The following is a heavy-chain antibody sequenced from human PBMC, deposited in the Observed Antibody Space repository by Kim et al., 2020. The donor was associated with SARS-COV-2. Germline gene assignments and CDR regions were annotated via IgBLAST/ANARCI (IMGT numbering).Heavy chain of an antibody. D-gene: IGHD3-22*01. CDR2: ITGSGGST. V-gene: IGHV3-23*01. CDR3: AKDRDYYDSSGYYYYYYYGMDV. Sequence: GGSLRLSCAASGFTFNSYALSWVRHAPGKGLEWVSAITGSGGSTYYADSVKGRFTISRDNSKNTLYLQMNSLRAEDTAVYYCAKDRDYYDSSGYYYYYYYGMDVWGQGTTVTVSS. CDR1: GFTFNSYA. J-gene: IGHJ6*02.